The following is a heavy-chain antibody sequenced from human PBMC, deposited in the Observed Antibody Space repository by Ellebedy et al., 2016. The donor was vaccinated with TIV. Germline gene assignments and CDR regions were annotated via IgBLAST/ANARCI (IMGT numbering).Heavy chain of an antibody. D-gene: IGHD6-13*01. V-gene: IGHV4-59*01. Sequence: SETLSLXXTVSGGSISSYYWSWIRQPPGKGLEWIGYIYYSGSTNYNPSLKSRVTISVDTSENQFSLKVSSVTAADTAVYYCARRQQVRYWYFDLWGRGTLVTVSS. CDR2: IYYSGST. J-gene: IGHJ2*01. CDR3: ARRQQVRYWYFDL. CDR1: GGSISSYY.